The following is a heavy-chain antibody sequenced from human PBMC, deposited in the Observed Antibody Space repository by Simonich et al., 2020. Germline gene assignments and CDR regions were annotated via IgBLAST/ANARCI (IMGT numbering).Heavy chain of an antibody. Sequence: QVQLQESGPGLVKPSETLSLTCTVSGGSISGYYWSWIRQPPGKGLEWCGYIYYSGSTNYNPSLKSRVTISVDTSKNQFSLKLSSVTAADTAVYYCARLPDYWGQGTLVTVSS. V-gene: IGHV4-59*08. CDR1: GGSISGYY. J-gene: IGHJ4*02. CDR2: IYYSGST. CDR3: ARLPDY.